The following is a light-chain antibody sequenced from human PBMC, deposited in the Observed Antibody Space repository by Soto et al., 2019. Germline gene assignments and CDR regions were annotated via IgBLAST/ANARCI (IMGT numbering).Light chain of an antibody. CDR2: KAS. CDR1: ESINSR. CDR3: QHYNGDSRT. J-gene: IGKJ2*01. V-gene: IGKV1-5*03. Sequence: DIQMTQSPSTLSASVGDTVTITCRASESINSRLAWHQQKPGKAPNLLIYKASSLESGVPSRFSGSGSGTEFTLTISSLQPDDFATYYCQHYNGDSRTFGQGTKLEIK.